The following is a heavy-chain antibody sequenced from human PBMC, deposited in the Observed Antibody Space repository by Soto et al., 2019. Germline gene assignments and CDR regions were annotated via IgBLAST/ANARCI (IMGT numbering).Heavy chain of an antibody. J-gene: IGHJ6*02. Sequence: QVTLKESGPVLVEPTETLTLTCTISGFSLSNGRMGVSWIRQPPGRALEWLAHFFSDAERSYSTSMQSRLTMSQDTSGTQVVLTMTNMDPHDTGTYFCARMNADSGSHYYAMDVWGPGTPVTVSS. D-gene: IGHD4-17*01. CDR3: ARMNADSGSHYYAMDV. V-gene: IGHV2-26*03. CDR2: FFSDAER. CDR1: GFSLSNGRMG.